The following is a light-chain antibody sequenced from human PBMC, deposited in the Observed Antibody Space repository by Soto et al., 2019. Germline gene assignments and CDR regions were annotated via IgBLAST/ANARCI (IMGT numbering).Light chain of an antibody. CDR3: SSYSSISTYV. CDR1: SSDVGGYNY. CDR2: DVS. Sequence: QSALTQPRSVSGSPGQSVTISCTGTSSDVGGYNYVSWYQQHPGKAPKLMIYDVSKRPSGVSDRFSASKSGNTASLTISGLLAEDEADYYCSSYSSISTYVFGTGTKVTVL. V-gene: IGLV2-11*01. J-gene: IGLJ1*01.